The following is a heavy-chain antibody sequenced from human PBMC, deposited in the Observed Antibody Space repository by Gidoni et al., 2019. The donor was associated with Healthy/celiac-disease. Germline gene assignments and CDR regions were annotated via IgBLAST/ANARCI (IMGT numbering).Heavy chain of an antibody. V-gene: IGHV7-4-1*02. Sequence: QVQLVQSGSELKKPGASVKVSCKASGYTFTSYAMNWVRQAPGQGLEWMGWINTNTGNPTDAQGFTGRFVCSLDTSVSTAYLQISSLKAEDTAVYYCARDQSSGWYHSRYNWFDPWGQGTLVTVSS. CDR1: GYTFTSYA. J-gene: IGHJ5*02. D-gene: IGHD6-19*01. CDR3: ARDQSSGWYHSRYNWFDP. CDR2: INTNTGNP.